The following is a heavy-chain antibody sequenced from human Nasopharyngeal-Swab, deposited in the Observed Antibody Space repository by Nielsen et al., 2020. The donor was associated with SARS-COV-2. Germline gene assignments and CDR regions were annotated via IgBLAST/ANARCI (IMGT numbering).Heavy chain of an antibody. Sequence: PGKGLEWIGEINHSGSTNYNPSLKSRVTISVDTSKNQFSLKLSSATAADTAVYYCARVPSYRWGGVMGLGETHRRYYFDYWGQGTLVTVSS. CDR3: ARVPSYRWGGVMGLGETHRRYYFDY. D-gene: IGHD3-16*01. CDR2: INHSGST. J-gene: IGHJ4*02. V-gene: IGHV4-34*01.